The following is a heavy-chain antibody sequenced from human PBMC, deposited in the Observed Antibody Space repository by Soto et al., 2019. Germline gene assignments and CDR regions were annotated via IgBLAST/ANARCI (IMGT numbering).Heavy chain of an antibody. J-gene: IGHJ6*01. CDR3: VSGHSCYAMDV. CDR2: ISHGGSP. V-gene: IGHV4-30-2*01. Sequence: QLKLQESGSGVVKPSQTLSLTCAVSGGSVSSGVFSWNWLRQPPGQGLEWIGYISHGGSPHYTPSLRGRVSISVARSTYVCSLNLTSMPPADTAGYVCVSGHSCYAMDVWGQGNTVHVSS. D-gene: IGHD2-2*01. CDR1: GGSVSSGVFS.